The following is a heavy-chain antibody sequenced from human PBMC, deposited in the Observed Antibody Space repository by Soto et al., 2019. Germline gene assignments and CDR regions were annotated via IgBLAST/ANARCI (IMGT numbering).Heavy chain of an antibody. J-gene: IGHJ4*02. CDR1: GYAFTTYG. D-gene: IGHD1-1*01. CDR3: GRGRYGDY. Sequence: QVHLVQSGAEVKKPGASVKVSCKGSGYAFTTYGITWVRQAPGQGLEWMGWISAHNGNTNYALKLQGRVPVTRATVPGSAYMELRGLRSDDTAVYYCGRGRYGDYGGQGALVTVSS. CDR2: ISAHNGNT. V-gene: IGHV1-18*01.